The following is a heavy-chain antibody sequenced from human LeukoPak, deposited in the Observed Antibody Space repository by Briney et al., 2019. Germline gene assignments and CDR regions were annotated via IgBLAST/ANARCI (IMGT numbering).Heavy chain of an antibody. J-gene: IGHJ6*03. V-gene: IGHV3-9*01. CDR1: GFTFDDYA. Sequence: GGSLRLSCGASGFTFDDYAMHWVRQAPGKGLEWVSGISWNSGSIGYADSVKSRFTISRDNAKNSLYLQMNSLRAEDTALYYCAKDLGGNYYYYMDVWGKGTTVTVSS. CDR2: ISWNSGSI. CDR3: AKDLGGNYYYYMDV.